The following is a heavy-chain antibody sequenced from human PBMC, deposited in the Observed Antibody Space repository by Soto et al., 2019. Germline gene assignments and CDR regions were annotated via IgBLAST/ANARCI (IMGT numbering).Heavy chain of an antibody. J-gene: IGHJ6*02. CDR3: ARGGYYDNVWGQLSHYGLDV. Sequence: QVQLVQSASEVMKPGASVKVSCKASGYTFIRYGITWVRQAPGQRLEWMGWISPYNDQTIYAQKLQGRATMTADTSTIPVCRQWRSLKSVDPAVYYGARGGYYDNVWGQLSHYGLDVWGQGTSVTVSS. CDR2: ISPYNDQT. D-gene: IGHD3-16*01. CDR1: GYTFIRYG. V-gene: IGHV1-18*01.